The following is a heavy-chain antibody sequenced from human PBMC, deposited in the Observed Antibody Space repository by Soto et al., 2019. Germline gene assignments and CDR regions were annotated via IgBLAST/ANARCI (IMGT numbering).Heavy chain of an antibody. J-gene: IGHJ6*02. Sequence: PSETLSLTCTVSGASVSSPTHYWNWIRQSPGKGLEWIGFVYYSGITNYSPSLKSRVTISLDTSKDQFSLRLTSVTAADTAVYYCARTRDNNINYYYDLDVWGQGTTVTVSS. CDR3: ARTRDNNINYYYDLDV. V-gene: IGHV4-61*01. D-gene: IGHD1-20*01. CDR2: VYYSGIT. CDR1: GASVSSPTHY.